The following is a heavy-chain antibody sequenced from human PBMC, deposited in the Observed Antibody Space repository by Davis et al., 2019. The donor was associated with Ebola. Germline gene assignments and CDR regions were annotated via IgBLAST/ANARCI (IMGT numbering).Heavy chain of an antibody. CDR1: GYTFSDYY. J-gene: IGHJ4*02. D-gene: IGHD3-9*01. Sequence: ASVKVSCKASGYTFSDYYLHWVRQTPGQGLEWVAIINPTDGSTRYAQNFQGRLTVTRDTSSSTVYMELNSLRSEDTAMFYCARALDISPRPFDYWGQGTLVTVSS. CDR3: ARALDISPRPFDY. CDR2: INPTDGST. V-gene: IGHV1-46*01.